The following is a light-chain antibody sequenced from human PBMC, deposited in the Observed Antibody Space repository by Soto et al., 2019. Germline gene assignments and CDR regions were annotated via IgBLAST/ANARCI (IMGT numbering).Light chain of an antibody. Sequence: DFVMTQTPLSSPVTLGQPASISCRSSQSLVHSDGNTYLSWLHQRPGQPPRLLIYMISIRFSGVPDRFSGSGAGTDFTLKISRVEAEDVGVYYCMQATQPYTFGQGTMLEIK. J-gene: IGKJ2*01. CDR2: MIS. CDR1: QSLVHSDGNTY. CDR3: MQATQPYT. V-gene: IGKV2-24*01.